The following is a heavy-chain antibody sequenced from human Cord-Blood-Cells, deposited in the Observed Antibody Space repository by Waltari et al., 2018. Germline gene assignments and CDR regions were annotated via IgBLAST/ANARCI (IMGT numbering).Heavy chain of an antibody. CDR3: AREIAAAGFDY. V-gene: IGHV4-59*01. J-gene: IGHJ4*02. D-gene: IGHD6-13*01. CDR2: IYYSGST. Sequence: QVQLQESGPGLVKPSETLSLTCTVSGGPISSYYWSWIRQPPGKGLEWIGYIYYSGSTNYNPSLKSRVTISVDTSKNQFSLKLSSVTAADTAVYYCAREIAAAGFDYWGQGTLVTVSS. CDR1: GGPISSYY.